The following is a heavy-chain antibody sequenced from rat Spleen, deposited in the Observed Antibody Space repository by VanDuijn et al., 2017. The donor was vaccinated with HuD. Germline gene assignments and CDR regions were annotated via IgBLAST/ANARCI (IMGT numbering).Heavy chain of an antibody. Sequence: EVQLVESGGGLVQPGRSLKLSCAASGFTFNNYGMAWVRQAPKKGLEWVASISIGGGNTYYRDSVKGRFSISRDDAKSTLYLQMNSLRSEDTATYYCARHKDYYDGSYYYWGQGVMVTVSS. J-gene: IGHJ2*01. V-gene: IGHV5S13*01. D-gene: IGHD1-12*02. CDR1: GFTFNNYG. CDR3: ARHKDYYDGSYYY. CDR2: ISIGGGNT.